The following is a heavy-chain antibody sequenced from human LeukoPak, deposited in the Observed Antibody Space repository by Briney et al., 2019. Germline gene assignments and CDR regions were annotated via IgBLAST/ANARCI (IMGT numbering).Heavy chain of an antibody. J-gene: IGHJ3*02. D-gene: IGHD2-2*01. V-gene: IGHV3-30*02. Sequence: GGSLRLSCAASGFTFSSYGMHWVRQAPGKGLEWVAFIRYDRSNKYYADSVKGRFTISRDNSKNTLYLQMNSLRAEDTAVYYCANYCSSTSCYSPEDAFDIWGQGTMVTVSS. CDR1: GFTFSSYG. CDR2: IRYDRSNK. CDR3: ANYCSSTSCYSPEDAFDI.